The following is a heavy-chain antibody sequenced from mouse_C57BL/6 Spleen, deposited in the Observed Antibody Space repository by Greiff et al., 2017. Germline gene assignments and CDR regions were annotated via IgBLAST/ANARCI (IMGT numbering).Heavy chain of an antibody. CDR3: ARAIYYGKGYFDY. D-gene: IGHD2-1*01. CDR1: GFTFSSYT. V-gene: IGHV5-9*01. J-gene: IGHJ2*01. Sequence: EVMLVESGGGLVKPGGSLKLSCAASGFTFSSYTMSWVRQTPEKRLEWVATISGGGGNTYYPDSVKGRFTISRDNAKNTLYLQMSSLRSEDTALYYCARAIYYGKGYFDYWGQGTTLTVSS. CDR2: ISGGGGNT.